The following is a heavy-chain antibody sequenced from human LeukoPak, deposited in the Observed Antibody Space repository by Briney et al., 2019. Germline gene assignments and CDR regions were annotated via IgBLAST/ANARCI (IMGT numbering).Heavy chain of an antibody. Sequence: PSETLSLTCTVSGDSISSRSYYWGWIRQPPGKGLEWIGSIYYSGITYYNPSLKSRVTISVDTSKNQFSLKLSSVTAADTAAYYCARVGVVFDYWGQGTLVTVSS. CDR1: GDSISSRSYY. D-gene: IGHD3-16*01. V-gene: IGHV4-39*01. CDR3: ARVGVVFDY. J-gene: IGHJ4*02. CDR2: IYYSGIT.